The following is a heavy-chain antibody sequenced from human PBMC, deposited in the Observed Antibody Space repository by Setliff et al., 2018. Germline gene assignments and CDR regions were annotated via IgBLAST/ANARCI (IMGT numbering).Heavy chain of an antibody. D-gene: IGHD2-15*01. CDR3: TRSRAPRVVLAADFDL. J-gene: IGHJ4*02. Sequence: ASVKVSCKSFGYTFSAYGFSWVRQAPGQGLEWMGWISPYSGETNYAQKFQDRLSVTADTSSKTTYMELRSLTSDDTAVYFCTRSRAPRVVLAADFDLWGQGTLVTVSS. V-gene: IGHV1-18*01. CDR2: ISPYSGET. CDR1: GYTFSAYG.